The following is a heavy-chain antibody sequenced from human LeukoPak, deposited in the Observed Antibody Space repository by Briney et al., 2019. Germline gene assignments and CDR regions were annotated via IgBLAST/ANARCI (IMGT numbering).Heavy chain of an antibody. J-gene: IGHJ4*02. D-gene: IGHD2-2*01. CDR2: ISGTGFST. CDR1: GFRLSNYA. Sequence: PGGSLRLSCAVSGFRLSNYAMTWVRQAPGKGLECVSGISGTGFSTYYADSVKGRFTVSRDNSKNTLYLQMDSLRAEDTAVYYCAKRERYCSSTSCYLDYWGQGTLVTVSS. CDR3: AKRERYCSSTSCYLDY. V-gene: IGHV3-23*01.